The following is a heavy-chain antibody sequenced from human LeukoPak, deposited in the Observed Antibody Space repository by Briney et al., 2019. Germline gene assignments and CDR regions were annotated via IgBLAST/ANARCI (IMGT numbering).Heavy chain of an antibody. J-gene: IGHJ4*02. V-gene: IGHV3-30-3*01. D-gene: IGHD3-22*01. CDR3: ARDAYYDSSGYYGGFDY. CDR2: ISYDGSNK. CDR1: GFTFSSHA. Sequence: SGGSLRLSCAASGFTFSSHAMHWVRQAPGKGLEWVAVISYDGSNKYYADSVKGRFTISRDNSKNTLYLQMNSLRAEDTAVYYCARDAYYDSSGYYGGFDYWGQGTLVTVSS.